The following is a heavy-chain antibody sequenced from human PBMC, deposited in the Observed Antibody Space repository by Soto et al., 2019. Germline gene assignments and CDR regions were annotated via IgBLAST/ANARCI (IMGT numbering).Heavy chain of an antibody. CDR2: ISGTDPYM. CDR3: ARGSSVRGMNV. D-gene: IGHD6-13*01. Sequence: KAGGSLRLSCAASGFIFSDYYMSWVRQAPGKGLEWVSYISGTDPYMKYADAVRGRFTISRDNAKNSVYLQMNSLRDDDTAVYYCARGSSVRGMNVWGQGTTVTVLL. J-gene: IGHJ6*02. V-gene: IGHV3-11*06. CDR1: GFIFSDYY.